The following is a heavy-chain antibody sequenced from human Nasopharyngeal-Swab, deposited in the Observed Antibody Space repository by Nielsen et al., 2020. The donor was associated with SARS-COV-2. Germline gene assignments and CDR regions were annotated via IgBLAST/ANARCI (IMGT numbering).Heavy chain of an antibody. V-gene: IGHV3-30-3*01. Sequence: GESLKISCTASGFTFSNYAMHWVRQAPGKGLEWVAVISYDGSNTFYGDSVKGRFTISRDDSKNTLYLQMNSLRVEDTAVYYCARGGESDRSGHYWGAFDIWGQGTMVTVSS. CDR2: ISYDGSNT. D-gene: IGHD3-22*01. CDR3: ARGGESDRSGHYWGAFDI. J-gene: IGHJ3*02. CDR1: GFTFSNYA.